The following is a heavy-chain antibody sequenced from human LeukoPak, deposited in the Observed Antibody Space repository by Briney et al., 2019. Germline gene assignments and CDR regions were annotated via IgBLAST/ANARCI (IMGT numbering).Heavy chain of an antibody. V-gene: IGHV3-66*01. J-gene: IGHJ4*02. CDR3: ARRYCSGGSCYFRWGGPFDY. D-gene: IGHD2-15*01. CDR2: IYSGGST. Sequence: GGSLRLSCAASEFTVSNNYMTWVRQAPGKGLEWVSVIYSGGSTYYADSVKGRFINSRDKSKNMLYLQMNSLRAEDTAVYYCARRYCSGGSCYFRWGGPFDYWGQGTLVTVSS. CDR1: EFTVSNNY.